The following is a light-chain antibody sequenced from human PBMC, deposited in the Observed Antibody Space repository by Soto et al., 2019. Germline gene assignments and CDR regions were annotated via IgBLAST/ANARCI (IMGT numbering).Light chain of an antibody. CDR3: QQYNNWPDT. CDR1: QSVSSN. Sequence: EIVMTQSPATLSVSPGERATLSCRASQSVSSNLAWYQQKPGQAPRRLIYGASTRATGIPARFSGSGSGTEFTLTISSLQSEDFAVYYCQQYNNWPDTFGQGTKLEIK. V-gene: IGKV3-15*01. CDR2: GAS. J-gene: IGKJ2*01.